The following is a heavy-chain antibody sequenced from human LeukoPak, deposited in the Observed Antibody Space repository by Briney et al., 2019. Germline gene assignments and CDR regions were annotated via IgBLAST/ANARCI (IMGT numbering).Heavy chain of an antibody. CDR3: ARAGGYCGRISCPYYFDY. CDR1: GYTFTSYG. D-gene: IGHD2-15*01. V-gene: IGHV1-8*02. Sequence: ASVKVACKAAGYTFTSYGISWVREAPGQGLEWVGWMNPNSGNTGYAQKFQGRVTMTRNTSISTAYMELSSLRSEDPAAYYCARAGGYCGRISCPYYFDYWGQGSLVAVSS. CDR2: MNPNSGNT. J-gene: IGHJ4*02.